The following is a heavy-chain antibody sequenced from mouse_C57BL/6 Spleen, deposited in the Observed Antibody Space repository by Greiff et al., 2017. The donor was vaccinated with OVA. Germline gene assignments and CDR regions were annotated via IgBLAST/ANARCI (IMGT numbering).Heavy chain of an antibody. J-gene: IGHJ4*01. CDR1: GFNIKDDY. D-gene: IGHD2-3*01. V-gene: IGHV14-4*01. CDR3: TTFDGYLYAMDY. CDR2: IDPENGDT. Sequence: EVKLMESGAELVRPGASVKLSCTASGFNIKDDYMHWVKQRPEQGLEWIGWIDPENGDTEYASKFQGKATITADTSSNTAYLQLSSLTSEDTAVYYCTTFDGYLYAMDYWGQGTSVTVSS.